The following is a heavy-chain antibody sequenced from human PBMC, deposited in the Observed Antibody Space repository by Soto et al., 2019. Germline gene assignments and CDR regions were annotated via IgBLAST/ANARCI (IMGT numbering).Heavy chain of an antibody. D-gene: IGHD1-1*01. CDR2: INQNGGAM. CDR1: GFTFSNYW. Sequence: GGSLRLSCAASGFTFSNYWMTWVRQAPGMGLEWVASINQNGGAMHYVDSVKGRFTVSRDNAKNSLYLQVNSLRAEDTAVFYCARVWNDGRFDYWGQGTLVTVSS. J-gene: IGHJ4*02. CDR3: ARVWNDGRFDY. V-gene: IGHV3-7*01.